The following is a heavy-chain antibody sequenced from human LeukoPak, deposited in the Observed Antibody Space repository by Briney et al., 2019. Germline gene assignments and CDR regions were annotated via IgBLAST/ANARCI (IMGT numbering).Heavy chain of an antibody. Sequence: ASVKVSCKASGYTFTGYYMHWVRQAPGQGLEWMGRINPNSGGTNYARKFQGRVTMTRDTSISTAYMELNRLRSDDKAVYYCARDNEYSSSFDYWGQGTLVTVSS. D-gene: IGHD6-6*01. J-gene: IGHJ4*02. CDR2: INPNSGGT. CDR1: GYTFTGYY. CDR3: ARDNEYSSSFDY. V-gene: IGHV1-2*06.